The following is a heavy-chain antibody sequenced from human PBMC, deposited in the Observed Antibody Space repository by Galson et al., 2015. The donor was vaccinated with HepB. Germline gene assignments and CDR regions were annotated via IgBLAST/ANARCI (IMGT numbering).Heavy chain of an antibody. V-gene: IGHV1-69*13. CDR3: ARDRGINWNYGAKLNAFDI. Sequence: SVKVSCKASGGTFSSYAISWVRQAPGQGLEWMGGIIPIFGTANYAQKFQGRVTITADESTSTAYMELSSLRSEDTAVYYCARDRGINWNYGAKLNAFDIWGQGTMVTVSS. CDR1: GGTFSSYA. CDR2: IIPIFGTA. J-gene: IGHJ3*02. D-gene: IGHD1-7*01.